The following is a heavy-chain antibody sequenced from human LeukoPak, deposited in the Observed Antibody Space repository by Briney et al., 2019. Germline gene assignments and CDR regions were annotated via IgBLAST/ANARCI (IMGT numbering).Heavy chain of an antibody. CDR3: ARGSTIVQRRDAFDI. Sequence: KPGGSLRLSCAASGFTFSIYSMDWVRQAPGKGLEWVSSISTTSSHIYYADSVKGRFTISRDNAKNSMYLQMSSLRAEDTGVCYCARGSTIVQRRDAFDIWGQGTMVTVSS. V-gene: IGHV3-21*01. J-gene: IGHJ3*02. CDR2: ISTTSSHI. CDR1: GFTFSIYS. D-gene: IGHD5-24*01.